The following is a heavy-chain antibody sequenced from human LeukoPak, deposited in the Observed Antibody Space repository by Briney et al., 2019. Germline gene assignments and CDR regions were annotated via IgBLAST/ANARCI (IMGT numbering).Heavy chain of an antibody. CDR1: GYTFTTYA. CDR2: INAGNGNT. J-gene: IGHJ6*04. V-gene: IGHV1-3*01. Sequence: ASVKVSCKASGYTFTTYAMHWVRQAPGQRLEWMGWINAGNGNTKYSQKFQGRVTITRDTSASTAYMELSSLRSGDTAVYYCARDRDHFDWLLMAYYYCMDVWGKGTTVTVSS. D-gene: IGHD3-9*01. CDR3: ARDRDHFDWLLMAYYYCMDV.